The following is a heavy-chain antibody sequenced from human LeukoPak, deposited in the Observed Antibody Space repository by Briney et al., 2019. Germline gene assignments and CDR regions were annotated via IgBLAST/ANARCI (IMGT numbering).Heavy chain of an antibody. D-gene: IGHD3-3*01. CDR1: GFPFSRYA. Sequence: GGSLRLACAASGFPFSRYAMHWVRQVPGKGLEWVALISYDATNKYYAVSVKGRFTISRDNSKNTLYLQMNSLRAEDTAVYYCARADVWLKYYFDYWGQGTLVTVSS. V-gene: IGHV3-30*04. CDR3: ARADVWLKYYFDY. J-gene: IGHJ4*02. CDR2: ISYDATNK.